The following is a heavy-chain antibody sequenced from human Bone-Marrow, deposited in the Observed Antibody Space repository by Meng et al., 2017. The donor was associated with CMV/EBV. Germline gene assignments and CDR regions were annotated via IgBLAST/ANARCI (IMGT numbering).Heavy chain of an antibody. D-gene: IGHD3-22*01. CDR1: GDSVSSNSAA. Sequence: SQTLSLTCAISGDSVSSNSAAWNWIRQSPSRGLEWLGRTYYRSKWYDDYAMAVKSRITINPDTSKNQFSLQLNSVTPEDTAGYYCARDYYDSGAYYYTEEYYHGLDVWGQGTTVTVSS. CDR2: TYYRSKWYD. V-gene: IGHV6-1*01. J-gene: IGHJ6*02. CDR3: ARDYYDSGAYYYTEEYYHGLDV.